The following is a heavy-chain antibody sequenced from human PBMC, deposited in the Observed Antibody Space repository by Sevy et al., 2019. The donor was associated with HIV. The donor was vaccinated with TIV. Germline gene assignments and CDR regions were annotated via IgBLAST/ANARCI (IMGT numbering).Heavy chain of an antibody. D-gene: IGHD3-16*01. Sequence: GGSLRLSCAASGFTFSDYYMSWIRQAPGKGLEWVSYISSSSSYTNYADSVKGRFTISRENAKNSLYLQMNSLRAEDTAVYYCAREVKNYDYIWGSFPPNNYYYYYGMDVWGQGTTVTVSS. CDR3: AREVKNYDYIWGSFPPNNYYYYYGMDV. CDR1: GFTFSDYY. CDR2: ISSSSSYT. J-gene: IGHJ6*02. V-gene: IGHV3-11*06.